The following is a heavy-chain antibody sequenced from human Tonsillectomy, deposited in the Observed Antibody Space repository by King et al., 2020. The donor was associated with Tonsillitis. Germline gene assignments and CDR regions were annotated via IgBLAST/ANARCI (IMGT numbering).Heavy chain of an antibody. CDR3: ARDYLGSCNGDCYNWYFDL. J-gene: IGHJ2*01. Sequence: VQLQESGPGLVKPSETLSLTCTVSGDSISSYYWTWIRQPPGKGLEWIGYIYSSGNTNYNPSLKSRVTISVDTSKNQFSLKLSSVTAADTAMYYCARDYLGSCNGDCYNWYFDLWGRGTLVTVSA. CDR1: GDSISSYY. D-gene: IGHD2-21*02. CDR2: IYSSGNT. V-gene: IGHV4-59*01.